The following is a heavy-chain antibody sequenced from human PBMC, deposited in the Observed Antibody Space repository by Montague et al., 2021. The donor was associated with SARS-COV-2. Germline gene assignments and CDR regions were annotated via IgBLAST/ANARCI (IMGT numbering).Heavy chain of an antibody. CDR2: IGASGTT. D-gene: IGHD3-9*01. J-gene: IGHJ6*02. Sequence: TLSLTCTVSGGSIRSDGFYWNWIRQPAGKGLEWIGRIGASGTTNYXPSLKSRVIISLDRSKNQFSLKLSSVIAADTAVYYCARSAFRYFDRPGMDVWGQGTTVTVSS. CDR3: ARSAFRYFDRPGMDV. V-gene: IGHV4-61*02. CDR1: GGSIRSDGFY.